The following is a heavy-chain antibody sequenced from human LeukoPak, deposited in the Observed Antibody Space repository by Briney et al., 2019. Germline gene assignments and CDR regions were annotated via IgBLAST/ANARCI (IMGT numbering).Heavy chain of an antibody. CDR3: AKAYKDGSGSFRDYYMDV. CDR2: ISSSGSII. V-gene: IGHV3-48*03. CDR1: GFTFSSFE. D-gene: IGHD3-10*01. J-gene: IGHJ6*03. Sequence: PGGSLRLSCAASGFTFSSFEMNWVRQAPGRGLEWVSYISSSGSIIYYADSVKGRFTISRDNAKNSLYLQMNSLRAEDTAVYYCAKAYKDGSGSFRDYYMDVWGKGTTVTVSS.